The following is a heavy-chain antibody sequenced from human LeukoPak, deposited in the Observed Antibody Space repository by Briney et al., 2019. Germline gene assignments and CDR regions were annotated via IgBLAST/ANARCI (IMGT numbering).Heavy chain of an antibody. D-gene: IGHD2/OR15-2a*01. CDR3: ARGTFGGPHAFDI. CDR2: INHSGST. CDR1: GGSFSGCY. V-gene: IGHV4-34*01. Sequence: PSETLSLTCAVYGGSFSGCYWSWIRQPPGKGLEWIGEINHSGSTNYNPSLKSRVTISVDTSKNQFSLKLSSVTAADTAVYYCARGTFGGPHAFDIWGQGTMVTVSS. J-gene: IGHJ3*02.